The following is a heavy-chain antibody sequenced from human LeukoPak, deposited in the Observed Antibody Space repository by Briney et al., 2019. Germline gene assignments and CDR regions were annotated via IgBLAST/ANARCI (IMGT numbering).Heavy chain of an antibody. CDR1: GFTFSSYW. V-gene: IGHV3-7*03. CDR2: IRQDGSQK. CDR3: AKVGSSSLAPYFDY. J-gene: IGHJ4*02. D-gene: IGHD6-6*01. Sequence: GGSLRLSCAASGFTFSSYWMSWVRQAPGKGLEWVATIRQDGSQKYYVDSVKGRFTISRDNSKNSLYLQMNSLRAEDTALYYCAKVGSSSLAPYFDYWGQGTLVTVSS.